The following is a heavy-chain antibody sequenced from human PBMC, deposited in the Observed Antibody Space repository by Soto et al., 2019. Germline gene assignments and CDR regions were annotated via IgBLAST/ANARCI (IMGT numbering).Heavy chain of an antibody. J-gene: IGHJ4*02. V-gene: IGHV3-23*01. CDR1: GFTFSSYA. CDR2: ISGNGGST. CDR3: ARLGSGSYYDY. Sequence: EVQLLESGGGLVQPGGSLRLSCAASGFTFSSYAMRWVRQAPGKGLEWVSAISGNGGSTYYAYSVKGRFTITRDNSKNTLYRQKNSARAEDTAVYYGARLGSGSYYDYWGQGTLVTVSS. D-gene: IGHD1-26*01.